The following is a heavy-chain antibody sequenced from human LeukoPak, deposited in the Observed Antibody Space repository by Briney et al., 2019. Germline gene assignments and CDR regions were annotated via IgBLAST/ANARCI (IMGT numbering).Heavy chain of an antibody. Sequence: PGGSLRLSCATSGFTFSNFRMHWVRQTPGKGLVWVSRINTDGSNTIYADSVKGRFTISRDNAKNTLYLQMNSLRAEDTAVYYCATDQSVAGPTTADYWGQGTLVTVSS. CDR2: INTDGSNT. D-gene: IGHD1-26*01. V-gene: IGHV3-74*01. J-gene: IGHJ4*02. CDR1: GFTFSNFR. CDR3: ATDQSVAGPTTADY.